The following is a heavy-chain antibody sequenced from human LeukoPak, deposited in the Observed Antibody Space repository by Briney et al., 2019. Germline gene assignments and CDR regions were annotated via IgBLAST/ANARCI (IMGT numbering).Heavy chain of an antibody. CDR2: IYTSGST. D-gene: IGHD3-10*01. J-gene: IGHJ6*04. CDR3: AREDHYGSGSYPDV. CDR1: GGSISSGSYY. V-gene: IGHV4-61*02. Sequence: SETLSLTCTVSGGSISSGSYYWSWIRQPAGKGLEWIGRIYTSGSTNYNPSLKSRVTISVDTSKNQFSLKLSSVTAADTAAYYCAREDHYGSGSYPDVWGKGTTVTVSS.